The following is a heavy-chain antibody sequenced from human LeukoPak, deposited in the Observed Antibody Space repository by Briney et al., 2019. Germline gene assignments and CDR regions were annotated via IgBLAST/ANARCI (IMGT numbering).Heavy chain of an antibody. V-gene: IGHV3-23*01. CDR1: GFTFSSYA. CDR2: NSGSGGST. CDR3: AKDRLRRGDNSFDY. D-gene: IGHD2-21*02. J-gene: IGHJ4*02. Sequence: PGGSLRLSCAASGFTFSSYAMSWVRQAPGKGLEWVSANSGSGGSTYYADSVKGRFTISRDNSKNTLYLQMNSLRAEDTAVYYCAKDRLRRGDNSFDYWGQGTLVTVSS.